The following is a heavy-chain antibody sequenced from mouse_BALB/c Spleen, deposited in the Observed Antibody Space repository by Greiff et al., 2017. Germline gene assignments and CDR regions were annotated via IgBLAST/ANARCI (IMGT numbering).Heavy chain of an antibody. D-gene: IGHD2-1*01. CDR1: GYTFTSYW. Sequence: QVQLKQPGAELVKPGASVKLSCKASGYTFTSYWMHWVKQRPGQGLEWIGEINPSNGRTNYNEKFKSKATLTVDKSSSTAYMQLSSLTSEDSAVYYCARGDGNYVWFAYWGQGTLVTVSA. CDR2: INPSNGRT. V-gene: IGHV1S81*02. CDR3: ARGDGNYVWFAY. J-gene: IGHJ3*01.